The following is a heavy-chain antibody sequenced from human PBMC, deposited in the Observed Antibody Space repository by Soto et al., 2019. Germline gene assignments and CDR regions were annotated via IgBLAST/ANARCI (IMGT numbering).Heavy chain of an antibody. CDR3: ANTEGSSEQNDY. V-gene: IGHV3-23*01. Sequence: EVQLLESGGGLVQPGGSLRLSCAASGFTFSSYAMSWVRQAPGKGLEWVSAISGSGGSTYYADSVKGRFTISRDNSKNTLYPQMNSLTAEDTAVYYCANTEGSSEQNDYWGQGTLVTVSS. CDR2: ISGSGGST. D-gene: IGHD6-19*01. J-gene: IGHJ4*02. CDR1: GFTFSSYA.